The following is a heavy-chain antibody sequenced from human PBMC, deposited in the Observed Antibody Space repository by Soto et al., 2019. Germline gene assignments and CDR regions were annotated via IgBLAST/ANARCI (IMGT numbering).Heavy chain of an antibody. D-gene: IGHD3-10*01. J-gene: IGHJ5*02. CDR3: AHSRLKCGITMVRTNWFDP. V-gene: IGHV2-5*02. Sequence: QITLKESGPTLVKPTQTLTLTCTFSGFSLSTSGVGVGWIRQPPGKALEWLALIYWDDDKRYSPSLKSRLTIPKDTSKNQVLLTVTNRDPGDTATYYCAHSRLKCGITMVRTNWFDPWGQGTPVTVSS. CDR1: GFSLSTSGVG. CDR2: IYWDDDK.